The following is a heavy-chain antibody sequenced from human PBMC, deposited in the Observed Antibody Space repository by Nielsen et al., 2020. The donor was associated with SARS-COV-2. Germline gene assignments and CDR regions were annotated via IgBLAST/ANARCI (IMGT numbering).Heavy chain of an antibody. CDR2: IRSKTNDYAT. D-gene: IGHD1-26*01. Sequence: GESLKISCAASGFTFSDSTIQWVRQASGKGLEWLGRIRSKTNDYATEYPASLKGRFIISRDDSKNTAYLLMNSLKIDDTAMYYCTRVNPTSGSWFDAFDIWGQGTPVTVSS. J-gene: IGHJ3*02. V-gene: IGHV3-73*01. CDR1: GFTFSDST. CDR3: TRVNPTSGSWFDAFDI.